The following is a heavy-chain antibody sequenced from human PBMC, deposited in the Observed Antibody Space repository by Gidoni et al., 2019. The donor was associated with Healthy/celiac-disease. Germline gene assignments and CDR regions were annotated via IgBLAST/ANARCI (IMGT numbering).Heavy chain of an antibody. D-gene: IGHD5-18*01. V-gene: IGHV3-30*04. CDR1: GFTLSSYA. CDR2: ISYDGSNK. CDR3: AREDVDTAMVNGMDV. J-gene: IGHJ6*02. Sequence: QVQLVVSVGGVVQPGRSLRLSCAATGFTLSSYAMHWVRQAPGKGLEWVAVISYDGSNKYYADSVKGRFTIYRDNSKNTLYLQMNSLRAEDAAVYYCAREDVDTAMVNGMDVWGQGTTVTVSS.